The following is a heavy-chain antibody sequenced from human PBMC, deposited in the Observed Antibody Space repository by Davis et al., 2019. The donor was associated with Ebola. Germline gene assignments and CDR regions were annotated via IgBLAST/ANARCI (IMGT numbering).Heavy chain of an antibody. D-gene: IGHD5-18*01. CDR1: GYTFTSYG. Sequence: SVKVSCKASGYTFTSYGISWVRQAPGQGLEWMGRIIPILGIANYAQKFQGRVTITADKSTSTAYMELSSLRSEDTAVYYCAGALAMVTIDYWGQGTLVTVSS. J-gene: IGHJ4*02. CDR3: AGALAMVTIDY. V-gene: IGHV1-69*04. CDR2: IIPILGIA.